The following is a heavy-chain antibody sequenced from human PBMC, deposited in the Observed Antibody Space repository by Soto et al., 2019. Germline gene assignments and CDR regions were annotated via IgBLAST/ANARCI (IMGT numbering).Heavy chain of an antibody. CDR2: IYQSGST. J-gene: IGHJ4*02. D-gene: IGHD5-12*01. CDR3: ARRIVATETFDY. V-gene: IGHV4-4*02. CDR1: GGAISSSKW. Sequence: SETLSLTCAVSGGAISSSKWWSWVRQPPGKGLEWIGEIYQSGSTNYNPSLESRVRMSVDKSRNQFSLKLTSVSAADTAVYYCARRIVATETFDYWGQGTLVTVSS.